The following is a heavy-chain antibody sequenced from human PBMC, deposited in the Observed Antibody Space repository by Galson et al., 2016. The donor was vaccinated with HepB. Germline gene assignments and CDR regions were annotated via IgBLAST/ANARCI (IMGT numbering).Heavy chain of an antibody. J-gene: IGHJ6*02. CDR1: GFAFSSYG. CDR3: VRDRGAAAPSGMDV. Sequence: SLRLSCAASGFAFSSYGMHWVRQAPGKGLEWVTVVWYDGNKKYYADSVKGRFTISRDNSKNTLYLQMTSLRAEDTAVYSCVRDRGAAAPSGMDVWGQGTTVIVSS. D-gene: IGHD6-13*01. CDR2: VWYDGNKK. V-gene: IGHV3-33*01.